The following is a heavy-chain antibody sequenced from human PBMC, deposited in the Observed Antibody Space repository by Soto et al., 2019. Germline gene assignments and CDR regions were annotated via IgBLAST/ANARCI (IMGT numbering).Heavy chain of an antibody. J-gene: IGHJ4*02. CDR3: AIQRSGVDY. CDR2: INPNNGGT. Sequence: ASVKVSCKASGYTFTSYGISWVRQAPGQGLEWMGWINPNNGGTNYSRKFQGWVTMTRDTSISTAYMDLTRLKSDDTAVYYCAIQRSGVDYWGQGTLVTVSS. V-gene: IGHV1-2*04. D-gene: IGHD2-15*01. CDR1: GYTFTSYG.